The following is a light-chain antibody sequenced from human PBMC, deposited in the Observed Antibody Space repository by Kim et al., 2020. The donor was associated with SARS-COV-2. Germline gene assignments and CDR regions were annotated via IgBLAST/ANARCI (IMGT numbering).Light chain of an antibody. V-gene: IGKV1-12*01. CDR1: QDISSW. CDR2: AAS. J-gene: IGKJ1*01. Sequence: ASVGDRVTITCRASQDISSWLAWYQQKPGQAPKLLIYAASNLQSGVPVRFSGSGSGTDFTLTISSLQAEDVATYSCQQAYSFPWTFGQGTKVDIK. CDR3: QQAYSFPWT.